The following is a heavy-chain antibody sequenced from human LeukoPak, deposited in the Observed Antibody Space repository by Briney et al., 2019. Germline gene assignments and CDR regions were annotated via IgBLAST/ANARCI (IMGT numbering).Heavy chain of an antibody. V-gene: IGHV3-48*01. CDR2: ITSSSGTI. CDR3: ARDGGATGYYPFDY. Sequence: GGSLRLSCAASGFTFNGYSMNWVRQVPGKGLEWISYITSSSGTIYYADSVKGRFTISRDNSKNTLYLQMNSLRAEDTAVYYCARDGGATGYYPFDYWGQGTLVTVSS. J-gene: IGHJ4*02. CDR1: GFTFNGYS. D-gene: IGHD3-9*01.